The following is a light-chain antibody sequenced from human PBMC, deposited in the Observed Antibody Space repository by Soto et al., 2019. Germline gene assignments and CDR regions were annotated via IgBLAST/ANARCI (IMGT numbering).Light chain of an antibody. J-gene: IGLJ1*01. V-gene: IGLV2-8*01. CDR3: NSYAGSNSFV. Sequence: QSVLTQPPSASGSPGQSVTISCTGTSSDVGGYNYVSWYQQHPGKAPKLVIFEVNKRPSGVPDRFSGSKSGNTASLTVSGLQNEDEADYYCNSYAGSNSFVFGTGTKLTVL. CDR1: SSDVGGYNY. CDR2: EVN.